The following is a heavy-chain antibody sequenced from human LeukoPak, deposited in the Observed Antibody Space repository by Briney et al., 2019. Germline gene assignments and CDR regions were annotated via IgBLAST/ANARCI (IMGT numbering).Heavy chain of an antibody. CDR3: ARVGTTPYGMDV. V-gene: IGHV3-21*05. D-gene: IGHD1-1*01. Sequence: GRSLRLSCAASGFTFSSYGMHWVRQAPGKGLEWVSYISSSSSYTNYADSVKGRFTISRDNAKNSLYLQMSSLRAEDTAVYYCARVGTTPYGMDVWGQGTTVTVSS. CDR2: ISSSSSYT. CDR1: GFTFSSYG. J-gene: IGHJ6*02.